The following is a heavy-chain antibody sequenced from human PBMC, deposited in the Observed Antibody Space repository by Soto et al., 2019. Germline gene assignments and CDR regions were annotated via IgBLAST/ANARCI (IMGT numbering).Heavy chain of an antibody. V-gene: IGHV3-9*01. CDR3: AKRSHFWSGYFAYYYYYYMDV. J-gene: IGHJ6*03. D-gene: IGHD3-3*02. CDR1: GFTFDDYA. Sequence: GGFLRLSCAASGFTFDDYAMHWVRQAPGKGLEWVSGISCNSGSIDYADSVKGRFTISRDNSKNTLYLQMNSLRAEDTAVYYCAKRSHFWSGYFAYYYYYYMDVWGKVTTVNVSS. CDR2: ISCNSGSI.